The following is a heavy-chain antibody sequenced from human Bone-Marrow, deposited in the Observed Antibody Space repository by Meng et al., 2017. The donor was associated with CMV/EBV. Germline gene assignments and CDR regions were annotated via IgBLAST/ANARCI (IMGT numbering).Heavy chain of an antibody. D-gene: IGHD1-26*01. CDR3: APGFRSWSGSYSS. CDR2: ITHSGST. Sequence: QAWGPGLLKLSATLSSPLGVYGAPCSGYWSWVRQPPGKGLEWIGEITHSGSTNYNVSLKSRVTISIDTSKNQFSLKLSAVTATDTAVYYCAPGFRSWSGSYSSWGQGTLVTVSS. V-gene: IGHV4-34*01. CDR1: GAPCSGY. J-gene: IGHJ4*02.